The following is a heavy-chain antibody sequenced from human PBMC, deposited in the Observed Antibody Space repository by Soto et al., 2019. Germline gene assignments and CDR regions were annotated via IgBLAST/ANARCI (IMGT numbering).Heavy chain of an antibody. V-gene: IGHV4-59*08. D-gene: IGHD3-10*01. CDR1: SGPTSSHN. CDR2: VYNTGGT. CDR3: VRQGLGPLHGLVDV. J-gene: IGHJ6*02. Sequence: QVQLQQSGPGLVKPSETLSLTCTVSSGPTSSHNWGWIRQPPGRGLEWIGYVYNTGGTSYNPTLRSRVPISADPSTKNISLTLSSVTAAATAVSHCVRQGLGPLHGLVDVWGQGTTVSVSS.